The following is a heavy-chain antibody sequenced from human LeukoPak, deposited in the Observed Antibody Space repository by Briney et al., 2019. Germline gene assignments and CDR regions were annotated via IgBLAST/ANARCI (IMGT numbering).Heavy chain of an antibody. CDR1: GYTFASYG. V-gene: IGHV1-18*04. D-gene: IGHD3-10*01. J-gene: IGHJ4*02. CDR2: ISAYNGNT. CDR3: ARNLLNYGSGSYLEDY. Sequence: ASVKVSCKASGYTFASYGISWVRQAPGQGLEWMGWISAYNGNTNYAQKLQGRVTMTTDTSTSTAYMGLRSLRSDDTAVYYCARNLLNYGSGSYLEDYWGQGTLVTVSS.